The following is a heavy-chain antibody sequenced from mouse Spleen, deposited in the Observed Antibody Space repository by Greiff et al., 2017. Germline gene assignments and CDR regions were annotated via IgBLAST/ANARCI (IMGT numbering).Heavy chain of an antibody. CDR3: TRLGRDFDY. Sequence: LQQPGSELVRPGASVKLSCKASGYTFTSYWMHWVKQRPGQGLEWIGNIYPGSGSTNYDEKFKSKATLTVDTSSSTAYMQLSSLTSEDSAVYYCTRLGRDFDYWGQGTTLTVSS. J-gene: IGHJ2*01. V-gene: IGHV1S22*01. CDR2: IYPGSGST. CDR1: GYTFTSYW. D-gene: IGHD4-1*01.